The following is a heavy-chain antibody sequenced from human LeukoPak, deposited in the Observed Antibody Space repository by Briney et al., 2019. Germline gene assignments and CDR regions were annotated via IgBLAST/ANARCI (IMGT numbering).Heavy chain of an antibody. J-gene: IGHJ3*02. D-gene: IGHD1-26*01. Sequence: GESLKISCKGSGYSFTSCWIGWVRQMPGKGLEWMGIIYPGDSDTRYSPSFQGQVTISADKSISTAYLQWSSLKASDTAMYYCARRGSRELLRGAFDIWGQGTMVTVSS. V-gene: IGHV5-51*01. CDR2: IYPGDSDT. CDR1: GYSFTSCW. CDR3: ARRGSRELLRGAFDI.